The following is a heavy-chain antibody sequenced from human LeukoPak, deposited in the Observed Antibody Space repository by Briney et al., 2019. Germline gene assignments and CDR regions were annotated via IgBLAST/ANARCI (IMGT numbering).Heavy chain of an antibody. Sequence: GGSLRLSCSASGFTFSSYAMSWVRQAPGKGLEWVSAISGSGGSTYYADSVKGRFTISRDNSKNTLYLQMNSLRAEDTAVYYCAKDGPDIVVVVAATYVSYYFDYWGQGTLVTVSS. CDR3: AKDGPDIVVVVAATYVSYYFDY. CDR1: GFTFSSYA. CDR2: ISGSGGST. J-gene: IGHJ4*02. V-gene: IGHV3-23*01. D-gene: IGHD2-15*01.